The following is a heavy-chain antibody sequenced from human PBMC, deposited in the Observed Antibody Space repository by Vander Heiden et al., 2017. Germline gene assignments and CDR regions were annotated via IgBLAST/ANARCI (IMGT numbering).Heavy chain of an antibody. V-gene: IGHV3-23*01. Sequence: EVQVLESGGGLVQSGGSLRLHCEASGFTFSDFAMGWVRQAPGKGLEWVSGLSASGESIYYADSVRGRFTISRDNSKNTISLQMNSLRSEDTAVYYCAKDAFGQPKYYFDYWGLGTLVTVSS. CDR3: AKDAFGQPKYYFDY. D-gene: IGHD3-16*01. CDR2: LSASGESI. CDR1: GFTFSDFA. J-gene: IGHJ4*01.